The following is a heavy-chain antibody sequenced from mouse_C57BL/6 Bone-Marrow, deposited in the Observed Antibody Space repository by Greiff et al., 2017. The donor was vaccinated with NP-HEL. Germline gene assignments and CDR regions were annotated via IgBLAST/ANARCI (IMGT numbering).Heavy chain of an antibody. D-gene: IGHD1-1*01. J-gene: IGHJ4*01. CDR1: GYTFTSYW. Sequence: QVQLQQPGTELVKPGASVKLSCKASGYTFTSYWMHWVKQRPGQGLEWIGNINPSNGGTNYNEKFKSKATLTVAKSSSTAYMQLSSLTSEDSAVFYCASRGVVAPYAMDYWGQGTSVTVSS. CDR3: ASRGVVAPYAMDY. CDR2: INPSNGGT. V-gene: IGHV1-53*01.